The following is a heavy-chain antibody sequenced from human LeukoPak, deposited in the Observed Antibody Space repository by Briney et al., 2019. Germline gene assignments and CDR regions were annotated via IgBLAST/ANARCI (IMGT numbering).Heavy chain of an antibody. J-gene: IGHJ4*02. D-gene: IGHD2-15*01. V-gene: IGHV3-21*01. CDR2: ISSDSTNI. Sequence: GGSLRLSCAASGFTFSIYGMNWVRQAPGEGLEWVASISSDSTNIYYTDSVKGRFTISRDNDKNSLYLQMNSLILEDTAVYYCARDGSGSGDDWGQGTLVTVSS. CDR3: ARDGSGSGDD. CDR1: GFTFSIYG.